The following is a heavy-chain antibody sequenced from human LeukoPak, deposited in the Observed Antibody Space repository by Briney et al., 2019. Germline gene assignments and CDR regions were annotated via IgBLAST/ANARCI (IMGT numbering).Heavy chain of an antibody. V-gene: IGHV4-38-2*01. CDR3: ATRYQLLSFDS. D-gene: IGHD2-2*01. Sequence: SETLSLTCDVSGYSISSGYYWGWIRQPPGQGLEWIGSISHMGNTYYNPSLKSRVTISVDTSKNQFSLKLTSVTAADTAVYYCATRYQLLSFDSWGQGILVTVSS. J-gene: IGHJ4*02. CDR1: GYSISSGYY. CDR2: ISHMGNT.